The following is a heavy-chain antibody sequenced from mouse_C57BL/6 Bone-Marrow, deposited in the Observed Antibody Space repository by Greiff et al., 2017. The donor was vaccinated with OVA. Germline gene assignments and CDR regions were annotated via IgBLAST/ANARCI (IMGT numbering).Heavy chain of an antibody. CDR3: TRGVYDYDVPG. Sequence: VQVVESGAELVRPGASVTLSCKASGYTFTDYEMHWVKQTPVHGLEWIGAIDPETGGTAYNQKFKGKAILTADKSSSTAYMELRSLTSEDSAVYYCTRGVYDYDVPGWGQGTLVTVSA. V-gene: IGHV1-15*01. D-gene: IGHD2-4*01. J-gene: IGHJ3*01. CDR1: GYTFTDYE. CDR2: IDPETGGT.